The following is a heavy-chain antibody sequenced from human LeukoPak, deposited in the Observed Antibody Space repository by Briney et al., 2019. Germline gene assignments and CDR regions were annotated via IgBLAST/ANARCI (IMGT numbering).Heavy chain of an antibody. J-gene: IGHJ5*02. CDR2: INSDGSST. D-gene: IGHD1-26*01. V-gene: IGHV3-74*01. CDR1: GFTFSSYW. CDR3: ARARAGGSYTWFDP. Sequence: GGSLRLSCAASGFTFSSYWMHWVRQAPGKGLVWVSRINSDGSSTSYADSVKGRSTISRDNAKNTLYLQMNSLRAEDTAVYYCARARAGGSYTWFDPWGQGALVTVSS.